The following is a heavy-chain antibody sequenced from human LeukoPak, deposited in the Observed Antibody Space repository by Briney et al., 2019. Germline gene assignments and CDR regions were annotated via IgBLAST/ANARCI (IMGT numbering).Heavy chain of an antibody. CDR1: GGSISSYY. J-gene: IGHJ5*02. CDR2: IYYSGST. Sequence: SETLSLTCTVSGGSISSYYWSWIRQPPGKGLEWIGYIYYSGSTNYNPSLKSRVTISVDTSKNQFSLKLSSVTAADTAVYYCARGGGLSQNWFDPWGQGTLVTVSS. CDR3: ARGGGLSQNWFDP. V-gene: IGHV4-59*01. D-gene: IGHD2/OR15-2a*01.